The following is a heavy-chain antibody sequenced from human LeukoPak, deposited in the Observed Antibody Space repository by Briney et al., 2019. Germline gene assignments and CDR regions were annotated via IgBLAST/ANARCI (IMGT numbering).Heavy chain of an antibody. V-gene: IGHV3-21*01. Sequence: GGSLRLSCAASGFTFSSYSMNWVRQAPGKGLEWVSSISSSSSYIYYADSVKGRFTISRDNAKNSLYLQMNSLRAEDTAVYYCARDRLGVEMATHDAFDIWGQGTMVTVSS. CDR3: ARDRLGVEMATHDAFDI. D-gene: IGHD5-24*01. CDR2: ISSSSSYI. CDR1: GFTFSSYS. J-gene: IGHJ3*02.